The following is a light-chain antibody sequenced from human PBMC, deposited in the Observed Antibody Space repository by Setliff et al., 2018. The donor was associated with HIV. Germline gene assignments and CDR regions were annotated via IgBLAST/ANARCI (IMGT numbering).Light chain of an antibody. V-gene: IGLV2-11*01. CDR3: CSYAGSSYV. CDR2: DVN. J-gene: IGLJ1*01. CDR1: SSDVGGYNY. Sequence: QSALTQPRSVSGSPGQSVTISCTGTSSDVGGYNYVSWYQQHPGKAPKLMIYDVNKRPSGVPDRFSGSKSDKMASLTISGLQAEDEADYYCCSYAGSSYVFGTGTKGTVL.